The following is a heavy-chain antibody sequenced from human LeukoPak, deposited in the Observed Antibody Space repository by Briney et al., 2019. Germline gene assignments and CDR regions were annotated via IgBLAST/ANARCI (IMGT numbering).Heavy chain of an antibody. CDR1: GGSFSGYY. Sequence: SETLSLTCAVYGGSFSGYYWSWIRQPPGKGLEWIGEINHSGSTNCNPSLKSRVTISVDTSKNQFSLKLSSVTAADTAVYYCAGLIVATTYFDYWGQGTLVTVSS. V-gene: IGHV4-34*01. CDR2: INHSGST. J-gene: IGHJ4*02. CDR3: AGLIVATTYFDY. D-gene: IGHD5-12*01.